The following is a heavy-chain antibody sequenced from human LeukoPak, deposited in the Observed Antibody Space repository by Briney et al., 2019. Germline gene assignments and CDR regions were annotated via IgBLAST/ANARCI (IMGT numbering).Heavy chain of an antibody. Sequence: GGSLRLSCAVSGLTSSDHYIGWVRQAPGKGLEWVGRSSNKATGYTTEYAASVKGRFIISRDDSKNSLFLEMNSLKTEDTAMYYCIRDVPSGRCSAFDIWGQGTMVTVSS. CDR1: GLTSSDHY. CDR2: SSNKATGYTT. D-gene: IGHD1-26*01. V-gene: IGHV3-72*01. J-gene: IGHJ3*02. CDR3: IRDVPSGRCSAFDI.